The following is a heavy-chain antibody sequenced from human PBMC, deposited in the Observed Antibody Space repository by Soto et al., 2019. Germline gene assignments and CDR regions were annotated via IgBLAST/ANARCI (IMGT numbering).Heavy chain of an antibody. CDR2: IIPIFGTA. V-gene: IGHV1-69*13. J-gene: IGHJ4*02. CDR1: GGTFSSYA. D-gene: IGHD3-10*01. Sequence: SVKVSCKASGGTFSSYAISWVRQAPGQGLEWMGGIIPIFGTANYAQKFQGRVTITADESTSTAYMELRGLKSDDTAVYYCATPTPLRGAMITNINFDFWGQGTPVTVSS. CDR3: ATPTPLRGAMITNINFDF.